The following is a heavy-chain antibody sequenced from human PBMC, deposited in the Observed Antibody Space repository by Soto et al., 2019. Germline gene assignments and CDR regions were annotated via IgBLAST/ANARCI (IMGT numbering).Heavy chain of an antibody. CDR2: INPSGGST. CDR1: GYTFTSYY. Sequence: ASVKVSCKASGYTFTSYYMYWVRQAPGQGLEWMGIINPSGGSTSYAQKFQGRVTMTRDTSTSTAYMELSSLRSEDTAVYYCARVEMATIKGNAFDIWGQGTMVTVSS. V-gene: IGHV1-46*01. J-gene: IGHJ3*02. CDR3: ARVEMATIKGNAFDI. D-gene: IGHD5-12*01.